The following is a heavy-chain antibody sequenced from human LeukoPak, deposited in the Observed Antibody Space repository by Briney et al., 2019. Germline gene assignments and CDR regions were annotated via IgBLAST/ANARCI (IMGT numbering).Heavy chain of an antibody. V-gene: IGHV1-69*04. CDR2: IIPILGIA. J-gene: IGHJ4*02. CDR3: ARGDTAMEGSFDY. Sequence: SVKVSCKASGGTFSSYAISWVRQAPGQGLEWMGRIIPILGIANYAQKFQGRVTITADKSTSTAYMELSSLRSEDTAVYYCARGDTAMEGSFDYWGQGTLVTASS. D-gene: IGHD5-18*01. CDR1: GGTFSSYA.